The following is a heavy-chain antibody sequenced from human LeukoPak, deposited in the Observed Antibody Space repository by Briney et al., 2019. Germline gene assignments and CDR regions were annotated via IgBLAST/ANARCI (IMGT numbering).Heavy chain of an antibody. Sequence: PGGSLRLSCAASGFTFSSYSMNWVRQAPGKGLEWVSSFSSSSSYIYYADSVKGRFTISRDNAKNSLYLQMNSLRAEDTAMFYCAKDRISNGYDYDAFDVWGQGTMVTVSS. CDR3: AKDRISNGYDYDAFDV. CDR2: FSSSSSYI. J-gene: IGHJ3*01. D-gene: IGHD5-12*01. V-gene: IGHV3-21*04. CDR1: GFTFSSYS.